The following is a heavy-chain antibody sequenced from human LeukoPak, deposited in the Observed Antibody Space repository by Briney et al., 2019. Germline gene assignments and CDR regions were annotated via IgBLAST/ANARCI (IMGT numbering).Heavy chain of an antibody. CDR3: ARDSVMYYHILTSRYCYGMDV. V-gene: IGHV3-48*03. J-gene: IGHJ6*02. Sequence: GGSLRLSCAASGFAFSSYEMNWVRQAPGKGLEWVSYISCSGSTKYYADSVKGRFTISRDNAENSLYLQMNSLRAEDTAVYYCARDSVMYYHILTSRYCYGMDVWGQGTTVTVSS. CDR1: GFAFSSYE. CDR2: ISCSGSTK. D-gene: IGHD3-9*01.